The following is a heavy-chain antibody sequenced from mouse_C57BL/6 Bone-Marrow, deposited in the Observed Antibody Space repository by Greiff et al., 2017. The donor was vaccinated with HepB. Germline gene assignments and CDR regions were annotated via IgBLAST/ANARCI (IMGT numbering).Heavy chain of an antibody. J-gene: IGHJ2*01. CDR3: ARELHYYGSPVFDY. CDR2: IRNKANGYTT. V-gene: IGHV7-3*01. Sequence: EVMLVESGGGLVQPGGSLSLSCAASGFTFTDYYMSWVRQPPGKALEWLGFIRNKANGYTTEYSASVKGRFTISRDNSQSILYLQMNALRAEDSATYYCARELHYYGSPVFDYWGQGTTLTVSS. D-gene: IGHD1-1*01. CDR1: GFTFTDYY.